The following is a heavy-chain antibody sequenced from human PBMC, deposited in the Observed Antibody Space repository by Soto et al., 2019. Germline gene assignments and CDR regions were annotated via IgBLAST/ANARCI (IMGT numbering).Heavy chain of an antibody. D-gene: IGHD3-22*01. J-gene: IGHJ4*02. CDR2: LYSGGRS. V-gene: IGHV3-53*01. Sequence: EQLVESGGGLIQPGGSLRISCAFSGLTVSRNYMSWVRQAPGKGLDWVSVLYSGGRSSYAESVKGRFTISRDSSKNILFLQMNSLRPEDTAIYYCAHSSGHHYYFDSWGQGTLVTVSS. CDR3: AHSSGHHYYFDS. CDR1: GLTVSRNY.